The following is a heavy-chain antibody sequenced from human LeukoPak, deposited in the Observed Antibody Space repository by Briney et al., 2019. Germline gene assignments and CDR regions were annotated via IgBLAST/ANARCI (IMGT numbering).Heavy chain of an antibody. Sequence: PGGSPRLSCAASGFSFSGSAMHWVRQASGKGLEWVGRIRSKPNSYATAYTASVKGRFTISRDDSKNTAYLQMNSLKAEDTAVYYCTRLYSDGFDYWGQGTLVTVSS. CDR3: TRLYSDGFDY. CDR2: IRSKPNSYAT. D-gene: IGHD2-15*01. CDR1: GFSFSGSA. J-gene: IGHJ4*02. V-gene: IGHV3-73*01.